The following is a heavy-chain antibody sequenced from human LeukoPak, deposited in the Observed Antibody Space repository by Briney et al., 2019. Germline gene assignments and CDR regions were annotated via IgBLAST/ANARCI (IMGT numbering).Heavy chain of an antibody. CDR3: ARSAYYDFWGGGWYWYYYYMDV. D-gene: IGHD3-3*01. Sequence: ASVKVSCKASGYTFTSYGISWVRQAPGQGLEWMGWISAYNGNTNYAQKLQGRVTMTTDTSTSTAYMELRSLRSDDTAVYYCARSAYYDFWGGGWYWYYYYMDVWGKGTTVTVSS. CDR2: ISAYNGNT. V-gene: IGHV1-18*01. CDR1: GYTFTSYG. J-gene: IGHJ6*03.